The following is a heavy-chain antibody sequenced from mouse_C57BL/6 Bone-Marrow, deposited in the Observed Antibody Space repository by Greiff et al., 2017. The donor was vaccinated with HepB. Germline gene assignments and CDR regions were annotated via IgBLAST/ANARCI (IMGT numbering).Heavy chain of an antibody. J-gene: IGHJ2*01. Sequence: QVQLQQPGAELVRPGTSVKLSCKASGYTFTSYWMHWVKQRPGQGLEWIGVIDPSDSYTNYNQKFKGKATLTVDTSSSTAYMQLSSLTSADSAVYYCARGTTVVATGDYWGQGTTLTVSS. CDR3: ARGTTVVATGDY. V-gene: IGHV1-59*01. D-gene: IGHD1-1*01. CDR1: GYTFTSYW. CDR2: IDPSDSYT.